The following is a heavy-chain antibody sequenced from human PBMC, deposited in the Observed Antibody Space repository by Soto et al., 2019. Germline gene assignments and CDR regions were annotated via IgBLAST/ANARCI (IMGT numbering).Heavy chain of an antibody. CDR1: GYTFTRSG. CDR3: ASYGVAPYHHDGMAV. V-gene: IGHV1-18*01. CDR2: ISSYNGDT. J-gene: IGHJ6*02. Sequence: ASVKVSCKASGYTFTRSGISWVRQAPGQGPEWMGWISSYNGDTNYAQTFQGRVTMTTDTSTSTAYMELRSLRSDDTAVYYCASYGVAPYHHDGMAVWGQRTPVTVSS. D-gene: IGHD3-10*01.